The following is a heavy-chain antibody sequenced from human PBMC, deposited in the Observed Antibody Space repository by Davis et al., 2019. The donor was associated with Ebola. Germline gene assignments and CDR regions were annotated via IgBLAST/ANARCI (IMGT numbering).Heavy chain of an antibody. Sequence: GESLKISCAASGFTFSSYSMNWVRQAPGKGLEWVSSISSSSSYIYYADSVKGRFTISRDNAKNSLYLQMNSLRAEDTAVYYCARGIQLTTVTTLGFDYYYYMDVWGKGTTVTVSS. J-gene: IGHJ6*03. V-gene: IGHV3-21*01. D-gene: IGHD4-17*01. CDR2: ISSSSSYI. CDR3: ARGIQLTTVTTLGFDYYYYMDV. CDR1: GFTFSSYS.